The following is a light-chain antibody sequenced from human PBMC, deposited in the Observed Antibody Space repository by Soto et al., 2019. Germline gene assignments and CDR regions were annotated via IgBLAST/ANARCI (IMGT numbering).Light chain of an antibody. CDR3: QAWDSSTNVV. CDR1: KLGDKF. Sequence: SYELTQPPSASMSPGQTASITCSGDKLGDKFACWYQQRPGQSPVLVIYQDTKRPSGIPERFSGSNSGNTATLTISGTQAMDEADYFCQAWDSSTNVVFGGGTKLTVL. V-gene: IGLV3-1*01. CDR2: QDT. J-gene: IGLJ2*01.